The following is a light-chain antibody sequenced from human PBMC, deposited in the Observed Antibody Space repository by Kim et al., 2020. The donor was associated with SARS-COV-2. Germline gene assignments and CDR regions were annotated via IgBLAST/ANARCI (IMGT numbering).Light chain of an antibody. CDR1: QSVSSSY. CDR3: QQYGITPPWT. CDR2: GAS. Sequence: EIVLTQSPGTLSLSPGERATLSCRASQSVSSSYLAWYQQKPGQAPRLLIYGASSRATGIPDRFSGSGSGTDCTLTISRRGPEDIAVYYCQQYGITPPWTFGQGTKGEIK. J-gene: IGKJ1*01. V-gene: IGKV3-20*01.